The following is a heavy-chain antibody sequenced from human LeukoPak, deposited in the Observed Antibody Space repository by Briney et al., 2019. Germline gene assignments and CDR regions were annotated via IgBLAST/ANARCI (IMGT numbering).Heavy chain of an antibody. CDR1: GFTFGGYG. D-gene: IGHD1/OR15-1a*01. J-gene: IGHJ4*02. Sequence: GGSLRLSCAGSGFTFGGYGMHWFRQTPGKGLEWVAVIAYDGSRAFYADSVKGRFTISRDNSKNTMSVQMDDLRAEDTAVYCCTRCNNDHFDYWGQGTLVTVSS. CDR2: IAYDGSRA. V-gene: IGHV3-33*01. CDR3: TRCNNDHFDY.